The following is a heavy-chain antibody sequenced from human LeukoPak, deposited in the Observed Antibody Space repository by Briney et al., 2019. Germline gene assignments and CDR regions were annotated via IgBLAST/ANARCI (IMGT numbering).Heavy chain of an antibody. V-gene: IGHV1-18*01. J-gene: IGHJ4*02. CDR1: GYTFTSYG. Sequence: ASVKVSCKASGYTFTSYGISWVRQAPGQGLEWMGWISAYNGNTNYAQKLQGRVTMTTDTSTSTAYMELRSLRSDDTAVYYCARDLEAPGHSSGWPFDYWGQGTLVTVSS. CDR2: ISAYNGNT. CDR3: ARDLEAPGHSSGWPFDY. D-gene: IGHD6-19*01.